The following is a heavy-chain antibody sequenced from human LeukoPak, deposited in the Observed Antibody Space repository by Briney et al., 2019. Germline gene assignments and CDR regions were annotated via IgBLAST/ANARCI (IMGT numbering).Heavy chain of an antibody. CDR1: GGSISGSY. CDR3: ARLVAVAGSSDWFDP. Sequence: SETLSLTCSVSGGSISGSYWTWIRQPPGKGLEWIGYIYYSGSTDYNPSLKSRVTISVDTSKNQLSLKLNSVTAADSAVYYCARLVAVAGSSDWFDPWGQGILVTVSS. D-gene: IGHD6-19*01. J-gene: IGHJ5*02. V-gene: IGHV4-59*08. CDR2: IYYSGST.